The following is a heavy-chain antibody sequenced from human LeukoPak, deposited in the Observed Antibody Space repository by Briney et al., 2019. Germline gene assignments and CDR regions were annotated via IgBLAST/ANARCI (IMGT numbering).Heavy chain of an antibody. Sequence: GGSLRLSCGASGFTFSSSAMLWVRQGPGKGLEWVAYIAHHGNNKYYADSVKGRFTISRDNSKNTLYLQMNSLRGEDTAVYYCAKHLGYTTTHFDYWGQGTLVTVSS. CDR2: IAHHGNNK. CDR1: GFTFSSSA. V-gene: IGHV3-30*02. D-gene: IGHD5-12*01. J-gene: IGHJ4*02. CDR3: AKHLGYTTTHFDY.